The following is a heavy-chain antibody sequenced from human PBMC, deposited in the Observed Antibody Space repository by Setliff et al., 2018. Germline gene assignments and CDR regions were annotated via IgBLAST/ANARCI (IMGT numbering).Heavy chain of an antibody. Sequence: ASVKVSCKAFGYTFAKYGTSWVRQAPGQGLEWMGWISGYNGYTVYAQKLQGRVTLTTDTSTGTAYMEVRSLRSDDTAQYYCTRSRGPRVVLAADFDFWSQGTRVTVSS. V-gene: IGHV1-18*01. CDR2: ISGYNGYT. D-gene: IGHD3-16*01. J-gene: IGHJ4*02. CDR1: GYTFAKYG. CDR3: TRSRGPRVVLAADFDF.